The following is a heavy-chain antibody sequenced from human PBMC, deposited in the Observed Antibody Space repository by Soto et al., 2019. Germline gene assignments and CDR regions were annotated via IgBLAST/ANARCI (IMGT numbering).Heavy chain of an antibody. D-gene: IGHD3-10*01. CDR2: INPNSGGT. V-gene: IGHV1-2*06. CDR1: GYIFTDYY. CDR3: ATPTPLRGAMITNINFDF. Sequence: EIKGAPASVKVSCKASGYIFTDYYMHWVRQAPGQELGWMGRINPNSGGTNYAQKFQGRVTMTRDTSISTAYTELSGLKSDDTAVYYCATPTPLRGAMITNINFDFWGQGTPVTVSS. J-gene: IGHJ4*02.